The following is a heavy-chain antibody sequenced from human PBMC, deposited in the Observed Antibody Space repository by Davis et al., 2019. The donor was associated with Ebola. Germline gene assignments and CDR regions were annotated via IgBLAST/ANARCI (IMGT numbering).Heavy chain of an antibody. CDR1: GFTFSSYA. V-gene: IGHV3-23*01. D-gene: IGHD6-13*01. Sequence: GESLKISCAASGFTFSSYAMSWVRQAPGKGLEWVSAISGSGGSTYYADSVKGRFTISRDNSKNTLLLQMNSLRAEDTAVYYCAKRGYSRYFDYWGQGTLVTVSS. J-gene: IGHJ4*02. CDR2: ISGSGGST. CDR3: AKRGYSRYFDY.